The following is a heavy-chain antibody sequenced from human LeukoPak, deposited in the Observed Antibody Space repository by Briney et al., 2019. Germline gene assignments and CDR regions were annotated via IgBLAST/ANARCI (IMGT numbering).Heavy chain of an antibody. CDR2: IIPIFGTA. V-gene: IGHV1-69*05. CDR1: GGTFSSYA. D-gene: IGHD5-18*01. J-gene: IGHJ4*02. CDR3: AINNESGYSYGDY. Sequence: SVKVSCKASGGTFSSYAISWVRQAPGQGVEWMGGIIPIFGTANYAQKFQGRATITTDESTSTAYMELSSLRSEDTAVYYCAINNESGYSYGDYWGQGTLVTVSS.